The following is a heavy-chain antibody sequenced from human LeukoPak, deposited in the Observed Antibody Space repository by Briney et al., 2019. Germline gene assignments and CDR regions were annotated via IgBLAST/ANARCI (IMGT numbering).Heavy chain of an antibody. CDR3: ARGQPGGGGSGFDP. V-gene: IGHV4-34*01. CDR2: INHSGST. J-gene: IGHJ5*02. CDR1: GGSFSGYN. D-gene: IGHD3-16*01. Sequence: SETLSLTCAGYGGSFSGYNWSWIRQPPGQGLEWIGEINHSGSTNYNPSLKSRVTISVDTSKNQFSLKLSSVTAADTAVYYCARGQPGGGGSGFDPWGQGTLVTVSS.